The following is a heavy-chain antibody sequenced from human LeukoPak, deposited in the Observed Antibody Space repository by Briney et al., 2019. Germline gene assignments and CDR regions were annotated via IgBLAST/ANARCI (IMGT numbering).Heavy chain of an antibody. CDR1: GFTFSSFT. CDR3: ARPRSGHSVDY. CDR2: ISSNSNYI. V-gene: IGHV3-21*01. D-gene: IGHD3-10*01. J-gene: IGHJ4*02. Sequence: GGSLRLSCAASGFTFSSFTVNWVRQAPGKGLEWVSSISSNSNYIYYAESVTGRFTISRDNAKNSLFLQMNSLRAEDTAVYYCARPRSGHSVDYWGQGTLVTVSS.